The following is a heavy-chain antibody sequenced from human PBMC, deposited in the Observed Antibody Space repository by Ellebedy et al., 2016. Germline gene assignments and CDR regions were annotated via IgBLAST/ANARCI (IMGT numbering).Heavy chain of an antibody. J-gene: IGHJ1*01. CDR1: GGSISAYY. V-gene: IGHV4-59*12. D-gene: IGHD3-22*01. Sequence: SETLSLTCTVSGGSISAYYWNWIRQSPGKGLEWIGYISYSGTTNFNPSLKSRVTISVDTSKNQFSLRLSSVTAADTAVYYCARRGSHYYDSSVYYRSRLAEYFQHWGQGTLVTVSS. CDR3: ARRGSHYYDSSVYYRSRLAEYFQH. CDR2: ISYSGTT.